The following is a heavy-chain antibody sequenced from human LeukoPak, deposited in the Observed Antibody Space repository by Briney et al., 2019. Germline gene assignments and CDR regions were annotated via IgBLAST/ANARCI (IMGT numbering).Heavy chain of an antibody. CDR2: IYYSGRT. CDR3: ARHPQPFDI. D-gene: IGHD6-13*01. V-gene: IGHV4-39*01. J-gene: IGHJ3*02. CDR1: GGSIRSTAYY. Sequence: PSETLSLTCTVSGGSIRSTAYYWGWIRQPPGKGLEWIGTIYYSGRTNYNPSLKSRVTISLDMSKNQFSLKLNSVTAADTAMYYCARHPQPFDIWGHGTMVTVSS.